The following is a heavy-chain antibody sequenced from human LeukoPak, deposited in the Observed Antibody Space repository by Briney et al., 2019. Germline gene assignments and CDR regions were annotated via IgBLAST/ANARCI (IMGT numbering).Heavy chain of an antibody. J-gene: IGHJ6*02. CDR3: ARLTGYSSSSGYYYGMDL. CDR2: ISSSSSYI. Sequence: GGSLRLSCAASGFTFSSYSMNWVRQAPGNGLEWVSSISSSSSYIYYADSVKGRFTISRDNAKNSLYLQMNSLRAEDTAVYYCARLTGYSSSSGYYYGMDLWGQGTTVTVSS. CDR1: GFTFSSYS. D-gene: IGHD6-6*01. V-gene: IGHV3-21*01.